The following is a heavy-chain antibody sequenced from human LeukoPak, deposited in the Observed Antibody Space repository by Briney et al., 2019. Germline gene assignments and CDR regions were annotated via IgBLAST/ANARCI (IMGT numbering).Heavy chain of an antibody. CDR2: INPNSGGT. V-gene: IGHV1-2*02. CDR1: GYTFTGYY. CDR3: ARSLKPRYYFDY. J-gene: IGHJ4*02. Sequence: ASVKVSCKASGYTFTGYYMHWVRQAPGQGLEWMGWINPNSGGTDYAQKFQGRVTMTRDTSISTAYMELSRLRSDDTAVYYCARSLKPRYYFDYWGQGTLVTVSP.